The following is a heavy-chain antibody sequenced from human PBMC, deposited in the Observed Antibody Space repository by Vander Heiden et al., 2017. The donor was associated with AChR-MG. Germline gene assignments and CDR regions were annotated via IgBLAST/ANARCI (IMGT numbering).Heavy chain of an antibody. J-gene: IGHJ4*02. D-gene: IGHD2-2*01. CDR3: ARVGDIVVVPAATTGYFDY. Sequence: QVQLVESGGGVVQPGRSLRLSCAASGFTFSSYGMHWVRQAPGKGLEWVAVIWYDGSNKYYADSVKGRFTISRDNSKNTLYLQMNSLRAEDTAVYYCARVGDIVVVPAATTGYFDYWGQGTLVTVSS. CDR1: GFTFSSYG. V-gene: IGHV3-33*01. CDR2: IWYDGSNK.